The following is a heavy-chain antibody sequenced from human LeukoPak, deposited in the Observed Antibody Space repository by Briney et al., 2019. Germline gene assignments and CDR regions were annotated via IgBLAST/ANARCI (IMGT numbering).Heavy chain of an antibody. CDR2: IRNKANSYTT. V-gene: IGHV3-72*01. D-gene: IGHD4-17*01. CDR1: GFTFSDYY. Sequence: GGSLRLSCAASGFTFSDYYMDWVRQAPGMGLEWVGRIRNKANSYTTEYAASVSGRFTISRDDSKDSLCLQMNSLRAEDTAVYYCARVDGDYSRGYFDYWGQGTLVTVSS. J-gene: IGHJ4*02. CDR3: ARVDGDYSRGYFDY.